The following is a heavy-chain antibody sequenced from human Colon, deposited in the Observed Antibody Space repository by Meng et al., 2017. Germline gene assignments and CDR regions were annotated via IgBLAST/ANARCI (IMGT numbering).Heavy chain of an antibody. Sequence: QLQLSGPELRSPPQTLPPTLALSGDIVSSPGAAWNWSRQSPSRGLEWLGRTYYSSKWYNDYAVSVKGRIAINPDTSKNQFFLQLNPVTPEDTAVYYCARDYGTSRPFEYWGQGILVTVSS. V-gene: IGHV6-1*01. D-gene: IGHD1/OR15-1a*01. CDR1: GDIVSSPGAA. CDR3: ARDYGTSRPFEY. J-gene: IGHJ4*02. CDR2: TYYSSKWYN.